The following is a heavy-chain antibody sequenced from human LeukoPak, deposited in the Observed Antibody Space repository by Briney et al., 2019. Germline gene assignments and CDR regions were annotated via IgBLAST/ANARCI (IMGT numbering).Heavy chain of an antibody. V-gene: IGHV1-46*01. Sequence: ASVKVSCKASGYTFTSYYMHWVRQAPGQGLEWMGIINPSGGSTSYAQKFQGRVTMTRDMSTSTVYVELSSLRSEDTAVYYCARVLGSSGSDYWGQGTLVTVSS. CDR1: GYTFTSYY. D-gene: IGHD6-19*01. CDR3: ARVLGSSGSDY. CDR2: INPSGGST. J-gene: IGHJ4*02.